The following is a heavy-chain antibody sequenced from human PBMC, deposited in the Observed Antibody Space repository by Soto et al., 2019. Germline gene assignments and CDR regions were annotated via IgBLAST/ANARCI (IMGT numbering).Heavy chain of an antibody. CDR1: GDSVSSNSAA. J-gene: IGHJ5*02. CDR2: TYYRSKWYN. CDR3: ARDRWYCSSTSCSGNWFDP. D-gene: IGHD2-2*01. Sequence: SQTLSLTCAISGDSVSSNSAAWNWIRQSPSRGLEWLGRTYYRSKWYNDYAVSVKSRITINPDTSKNQFSLQLNSVTPEDTAVYYCARDRWYCSSTSCSGNWFDPWGQGTLVTV. V-gene: IGHV6-1*01.